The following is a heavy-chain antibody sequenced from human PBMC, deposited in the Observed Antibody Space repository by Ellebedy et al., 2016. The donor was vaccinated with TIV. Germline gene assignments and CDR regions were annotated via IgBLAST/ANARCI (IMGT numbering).Heavy chain of an antibody. CDR3: AKGRGGGSDSSAPRYYFDY. V-gene: IGHV3-53*01. D-gene: IGHD3-22*01. Sequence: GESLKISCAASGFTVSSNYMSWVRQAPGKGLEWVSVIYSGGSTYYADSVEGRFIISRDNSKKTLYLQMNSLRAEDTAVYYCAKGRGGGSDSSAPRYYFDYWGLGTLVTVSS. CDR2: IYSGGST. CDR1: GFTVSSNY. J-gene: IGHJ4*02.